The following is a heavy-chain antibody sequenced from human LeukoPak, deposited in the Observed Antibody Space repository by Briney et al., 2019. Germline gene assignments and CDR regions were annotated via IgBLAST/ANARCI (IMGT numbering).Heavy chain of an antibody. CDR1: GFTVSSNY. CDR3: AKASCSSTSCYSFDY. D-gene: IGHD2-2*02. CDR2: IYSGGST. J-gene: IGHJ4*02. V-gene: IGHV3-53*01. Sequence: GGSLRLSCAASGFTVSSNYMSWVRQAPGKGLEWVSVIYSGGSTYYADSVKGRFTISRDNSKNTLYLQMNSLRAEDTAVYYCAKASCSSTSCYSFDYWGQGTLVTVSS.